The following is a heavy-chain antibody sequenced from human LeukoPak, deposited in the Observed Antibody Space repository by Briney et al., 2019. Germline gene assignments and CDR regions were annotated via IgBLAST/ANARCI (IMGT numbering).Heavy chain of an antibody. D-gene: IGHD6-13*01. J-gene: IGHJ4*02. CDR2: INPSGDNT. V-gene: IGHV1-46*01. Sequence: ASVKVSCKASGYTFTGYYMHWVRQAPGQGLEWMGIINPSGDNTNYAQKLQGRVTMTRDTSTSTAYMELRSLRSDDTAVYYCATYSAAGRTYYFDYWGQGALVTVSS. CDR1: GYTFTGYY. CDR3: ATYSAAGRTYYFDY.